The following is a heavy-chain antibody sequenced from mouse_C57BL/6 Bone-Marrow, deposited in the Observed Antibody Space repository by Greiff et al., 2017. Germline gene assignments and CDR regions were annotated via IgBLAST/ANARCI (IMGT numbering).Heavy chain of an antibody. V-gene: IGHV1-9*01. J-gene: IGHJ4*01. D-gene: IGHD1-1*01. CDR3: ARGPYYYGSSYCAMDY. CDR2: ILPGSGST. Sequence: QVQLQQSGAELMKPGASVKLSCKATGYTFTGYWIEWVKQRPGHGLEWIGEILPGSGSTNYNEKFKGKATFTAVTSSNTAYLQLSSLTTEDAAIYYCARGPYYYGSSYCAMDYWGQGTSVTVSS. CDR1: GYTFTGYW.